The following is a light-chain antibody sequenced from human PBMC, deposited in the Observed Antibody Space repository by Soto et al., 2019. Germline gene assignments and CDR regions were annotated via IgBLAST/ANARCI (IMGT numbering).Light chain of an antibody. Sequence: DIQMTQSPSTLSASVGDRVTITCRASVDIRTWLAWYQQKPGKAPKLLIYSASSLETGVPSRFSGSGSGTDFTLTISSLQPDDFAAYFCQHYKSFSLTFGGGTKVDIK. CDR3: QHYKSFSLT. CDR2: SAS. J-gene: IGKJ4*01. CDR1: VDIRTW. V-gene: IGKV1-5*03.